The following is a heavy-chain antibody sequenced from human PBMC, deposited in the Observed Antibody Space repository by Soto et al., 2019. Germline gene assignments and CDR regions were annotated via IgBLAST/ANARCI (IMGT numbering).Heavy chain of an antibody. CDR1: GGSFSGYY. CDR2: INHSGST. Sequence: PSETLSLTCAVYGGSFSGYYWSWIRQPPGKGLEWIGEINHSGSTNYNPSLKSRVTISVDTSKNQFSLKLSSVTAADTAVYYCARGVQIVAYYYYGMDVWGQGTTVTVSS. CDR3: ARGVQIVAYYYYGMDV. V-gene: IGHV4-34*01. D-gene: IGHD6-6*01. J-gene: IGHJ6*02.